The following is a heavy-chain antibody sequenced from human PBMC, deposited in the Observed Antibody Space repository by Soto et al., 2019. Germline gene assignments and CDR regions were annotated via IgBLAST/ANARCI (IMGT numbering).Heavy chain of an antibody. CDR3: AKARARWFGESETDY. D-gene: IGHD3-10*01. CDR2: ISYDGSNK. CDR1: GFTFSSYG. J-gene: IGHJ4*02. Sequence: QVQLVESGGGVVQPGRSLRLSCAASGFTFSSYGMHWVRQAPGKGLEWVAVISYDGSNKYYADSVKGRFTISRDNSKNTLYLQMNRLRAEDTAVYYCAKARARWFGESETDYWGQGTLVTVSS. V-gene: IGHV3-30*18.